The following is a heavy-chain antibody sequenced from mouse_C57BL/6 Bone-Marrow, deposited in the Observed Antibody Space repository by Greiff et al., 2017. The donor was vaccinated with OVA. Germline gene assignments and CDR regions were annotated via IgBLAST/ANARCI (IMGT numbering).Heavy chain of an antibody. V-gene: IGHV1-81*01. J-gene: IGHJ1*03. CDR1: GYTFTSYG. Sequence: VMLVESGAELARPGASVKLSCKASGYTFTSYGISWVKQRTGQGLEWIGEIYPRSGNTYYNEKFKGKATLTADKSSSTAYMELRSLTSEDSAVYFCARIYSNYWYFDVWGTGTTVTVSS. D-gene: IGHD2-5*01. CDR3: ARIYSNYWYFDV. CDR2: IYPRSGNT.